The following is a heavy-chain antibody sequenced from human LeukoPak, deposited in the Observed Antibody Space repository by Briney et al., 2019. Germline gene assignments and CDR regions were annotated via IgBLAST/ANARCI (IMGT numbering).Heavy chain of an antibody. CDR1: GFTFSSYA. V-gene: IGHV3-30-3*01. D-gene: IGHD3-9*01. J-gene: IGHJ6*02. CDR3: ARDTLYYDILTGYRYYYYGMDV. Sequence: GGSLRLSCAASGFTFSSYAMHWVRQAPGKGLGWVAVISYDGSNKYYADSVKGRFTISRDNSKNTLYLQMNSLRAEDTAVYYCARDTLYYDILTGYRYYYYGMDVWGQGTTVTVSS. CDR2: ISYDGSNK.